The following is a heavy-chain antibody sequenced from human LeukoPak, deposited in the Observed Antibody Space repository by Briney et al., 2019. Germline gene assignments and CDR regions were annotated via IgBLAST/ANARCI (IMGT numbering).Heavy chain of an antibody. J-gene: IGHJ3*02. V-gene: IGHV1-2*02. CDR2: MNANSGGT. D-gene: IGHD6-13*01. Sequence: GASVKVSCKASGYTFTGYYMHWVRQAPGRGLEWMGWMNANSGGTNYAQKLQGRVTLTRDTSISTAYMEVSRLTSDDTAVYYCATSTKYSTSWGAFDIWGQGTMVTVSS. CDR1: GYTFTGYY. CDR3: ATSTKYSTSWGAFDI.